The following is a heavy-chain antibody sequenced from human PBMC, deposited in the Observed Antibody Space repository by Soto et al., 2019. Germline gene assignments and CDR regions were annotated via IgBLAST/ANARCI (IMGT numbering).Heavy chain of an antibody. V-gene: IGHV4-4*02. CDR2: IYHSGST. J-gene: IGHJ4*02. CDR3: ARVRGPLRKAAAHGGFDY. D-gene: IGHD6-13*01. CDR1: SGSISSSNW. Sequence: SETLSLTCAVSSGSISSSNWWSWVRQPPGKGLEWIGEIYHSGSTNYNPSLKSRVTISVDKSKNQFSLKLSSVTAADTAVYYCARVRGPLRKAAAHGGFDYWGQGTLVTVSS.